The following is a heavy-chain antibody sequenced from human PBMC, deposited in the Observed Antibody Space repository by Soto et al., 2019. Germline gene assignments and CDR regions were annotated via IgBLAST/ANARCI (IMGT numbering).Heavy chain of an antibody. Sequence: GGSLRLSCAASGFTFSDYYMSWIRQAPGKGLEWVSYISSSGSTIYYADSVKGRFTISRDNAKNSLYLQMNSLRAEDTAVYYCARDSRTYYYDSSGYYPFYYYGMDVWGQGTTVTVSS. CDR3: ARDSRTYYYDSSGYYPFYYYGMDV. D-gene: IGHD3-22*01. V-gene: IGHV3-11*01. CDR1: GFTFSDYY. CDR2: ISSSGSTI. J-gene: IGHJ6*02.